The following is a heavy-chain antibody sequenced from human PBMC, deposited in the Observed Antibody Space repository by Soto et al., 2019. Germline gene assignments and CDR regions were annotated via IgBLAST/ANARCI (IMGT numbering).Heavy chain of an antibody. CDR1: GGSFDNYY. V-gene: IGHV4-34*01. D-gene: IGHD1-26*01. Sequence: PSETLSLTCAVYGGSFDNYYWSWIRQPPGRGLEWIGEINHSGSTNYNPSLKSRSTISIDTSKNQFSLKLSSVTAADTAVYYCARHSGMEQLDYWGQGTLVTVSS. CDR2: INHSGST. CDR3: ARHSGMEQLDY. J-gene: IGHJ4*02.